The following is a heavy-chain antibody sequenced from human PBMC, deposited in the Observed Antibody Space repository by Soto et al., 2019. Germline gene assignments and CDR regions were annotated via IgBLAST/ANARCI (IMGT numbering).Heavy chain of an antibody. CDR3: SMYCGGGSCYGLSEPLDC. V-gene: IGHV1-69*13. J-gene: IGHJ4*02. Sequence: SVKVSCKASGGTFSSYAISWVRQAPGQGLEWMGGIIPILGTANYAQKFQGRVTITADESTSTAYMELSSLRSEDTAVYYCSMYCGGGSCYGLSEPLDCWGQGTLVTVS. D-gene: IGHD2-15*01. CDR1: GGTFSSYA. CDR2: IIPILGTA.